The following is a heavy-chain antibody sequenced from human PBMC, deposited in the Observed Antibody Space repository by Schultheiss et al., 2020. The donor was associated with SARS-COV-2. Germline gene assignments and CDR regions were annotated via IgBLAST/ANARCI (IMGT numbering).Heavy chain of an antibody. V-gene: IGHV3-13*01. CDR1: GFTFSSYD. J-gene: IGHJ4*02. CDR2: IGTAGDT. D-gene: IGHD2-21*02. CDR3: ARGGGGDSPFDY. Sequence: GGSLRLSCAASGFTFSSYDMHWVRQATGKGLEWVSAIGTAGDTYYPGSVKGRFTISRENAKNSLYLQMNSLRAEDTAVYYCARGGGGDSPFDYWGQGTLVTVSS.